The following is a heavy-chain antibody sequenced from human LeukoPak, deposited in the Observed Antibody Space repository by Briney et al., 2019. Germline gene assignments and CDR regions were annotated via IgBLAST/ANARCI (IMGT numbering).Heavy chain of an antibody. D-gene: IGHD3-16*01. Sequence: SETLSLTCTVSGGSISSSSYYWGWIRQPPGKGLEWIGSIYYSGSTYYNPSLKRRVTISVDTSKNQFSLKLSSVTAADTAVYYCAKYVRLGARGYYFDYWGQGTLVSVSS. J-gene: IGHJ4*02. V-gene: IGHV4-39*01. CDR2: IYYSGST. CDR1: GGSISSSSYY. CDR3: AKYVRLGARGYYFDY.